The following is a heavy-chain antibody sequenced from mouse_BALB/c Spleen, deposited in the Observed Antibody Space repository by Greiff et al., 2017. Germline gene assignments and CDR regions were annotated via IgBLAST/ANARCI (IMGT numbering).Heavy chain of an antibody. CDR2: IRHKANGYTT. V-gene: IGHV7-3*02. J-gene: IGHJ3*01. CDR3: ARDNSWFAY. D-gene: IGHD4-1*02. CDR1: GFTFTDYY. Sequence: EVKLVESGGGLVQPGGSLRLSCATSGFTFTDYYMSWVRQPPGKALEWLGFIRHKANGYTTEYSASVKGRFTISRDNSQSILYLQMNTLRAEDSATYYCARDNSWFAYWGQGTLVTVSA.